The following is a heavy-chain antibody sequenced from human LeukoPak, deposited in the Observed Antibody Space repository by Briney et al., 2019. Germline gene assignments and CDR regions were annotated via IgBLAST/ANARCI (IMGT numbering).Heavy chain of an antibody. CDR3: ARRGGIAVAGTFFDY. CDR1: GGSISSGGYY. D-gene: IGHD6-19*01. J-gene: IGHJ4*02. Sequence: SQTLSLTCTVSGGSISSGGYYWSWIRQHPGKGLEWIGYIYYSGSTYYNPSLKSRVTISVDTSKNQFSLKLSSVTAADTAVYYCARRGGIAVAGTFFDYWGQGTLVTDSS. CDR2: IYYSGST. V-gene: IGHV4-31*03.